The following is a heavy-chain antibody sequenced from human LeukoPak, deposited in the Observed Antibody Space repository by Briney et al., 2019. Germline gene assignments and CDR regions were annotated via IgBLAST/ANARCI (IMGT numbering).Heavy chain of an antibody. CDR2: IYYSGST. Sequence: PSETLSLTCTVSGGSISSYYWSWIRQPPGKGLEWIGYIYYSGSTNYNPSLKSRVTISVDTSKNQFSLKLSSVTAADTAVYYCARGTYYYGSGSYPAGFEYWGQGTLVTVSS. CDR3: ARGTYYYGSGSYPAGFEY. J-gene: IGHJ4*02. D-gene: IGHD3-10*01. V-gene: IGHV4-59*01. CDR1: GGSISSYY.